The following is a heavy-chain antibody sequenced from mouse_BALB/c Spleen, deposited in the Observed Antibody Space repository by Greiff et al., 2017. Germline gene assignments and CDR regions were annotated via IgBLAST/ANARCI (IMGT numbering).Heavy chain of an antibody. CDR2: IDPENGDT. Sequence: VQLKESGAELVRSGASVKLSCTASGFNIKDYYMHWVKQRPEQGLEWIGWIDPENGDTEYAPKFQGKATMTADTSSNTAYLQLSSLTSEDTAVYYGNGYGKYGYAMDYWGQGTSVTVSS. CDR3: NGYGKYGYAMDY. V-gene: IGHV14-4*02. CDR1: GFNIKDYY. D-gene: IGHD2-10*02. J-gene: IGHJ4*01.